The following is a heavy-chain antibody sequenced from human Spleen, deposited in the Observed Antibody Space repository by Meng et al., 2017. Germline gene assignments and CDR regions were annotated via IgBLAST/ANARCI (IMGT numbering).Heavy chain of an antibody. CDR2: INHSGST. CDR3: ASTSYMLRGLGG. D-gene: IGHD3-10*01. V-gene: IGHV4-34*01. CDR1: GGSFSDYY. Sequence: SETLSLTCAVYGGSFSDYYWSWIRQPPGKGLEWIGEINHSGSTNYNPSLKTRLTISVDTSKNQFSLMLNSVTAADTAVYYCASTSYMLRGLGGWGQGTLVTVSS. J-gene: IGHJ4*02.